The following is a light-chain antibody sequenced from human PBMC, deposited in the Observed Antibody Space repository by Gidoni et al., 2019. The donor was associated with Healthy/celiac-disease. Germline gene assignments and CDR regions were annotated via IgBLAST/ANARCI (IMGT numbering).Light chain of an antibody. V-gene: IGKV1-39*01. J-gene: IGKJ2*01. CDR2: AAS. CDR3: QQSYSTPLYT. CDR1: QSISSY. Sequence: DIQMTQSPSSLSASVGDRVTITCRASQSISSYLNWYQQKPVKAPKLLIYAASSLQSGVPSRFSGSGSWKDVTLTISSLQPEDFATYYCQQSYSTPLYTFXQXTELEIK.